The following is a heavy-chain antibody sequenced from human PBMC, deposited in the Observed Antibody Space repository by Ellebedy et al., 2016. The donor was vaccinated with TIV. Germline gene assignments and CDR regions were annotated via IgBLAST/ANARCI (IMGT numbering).Heavy chain of an antibody. CDR1: GCTFRSYA. Sequence: AASVKVSCMASGCTFRSYAIRWVRQAPGQGLEWMGRIKHILGLENYARKFQGRATITTDKSTSTVYMELSSLRSEDTAVYYFTTERHVEMATILTDAFDIWGQGTMVTVSS. V-gene: IGHV1-69*04. CDR2: IKHILGLE. CDR3: TTERHVEMATILTDAFDI. D-gene: IGHD5-24*01. J-gene: IGHJ3*02.